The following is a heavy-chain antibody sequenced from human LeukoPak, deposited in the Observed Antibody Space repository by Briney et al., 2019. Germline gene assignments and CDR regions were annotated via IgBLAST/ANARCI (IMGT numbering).Heavy chain of an antibody. CDR1: GGSIRSYY. J-gene: IGHJ4*02. CDR2: IYYSGVT. V-gene: IGHV4-59*08. Sequence: PSETLSLTCTVSGGSIRSYYWSWIRQPPGKGLEWIGYIYYSGVTNYNPSLKSRVTFSVDTSKSQFSLKLSSVTAADTAVYYCAAYDSSAYYYAGGFDYWGQGTLVTVSS. D-gene: IGHD3-22*01. CDR3: AAYDSSAYYYAGGFDY.